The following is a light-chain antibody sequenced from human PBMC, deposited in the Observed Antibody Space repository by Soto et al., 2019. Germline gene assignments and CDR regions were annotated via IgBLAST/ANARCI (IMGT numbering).Light chain of an antibody. V-gene: IGLV1-44*01. CDR2: SNN. CDR1: RSNIGSNT. J-gene: IGLJ2*01. CDR3: AVWDDSLNGVV. Sequence: QSVLTQPPSASGTPGQRVTISCSGSRSNIGSNTVNWYQQLPGTAPKLLIYSNNQRPSGVPDRFSGSKSGTSASLAISGLQSEDEADYYCAVWDDSLNGVVFGGGTKVTVL.